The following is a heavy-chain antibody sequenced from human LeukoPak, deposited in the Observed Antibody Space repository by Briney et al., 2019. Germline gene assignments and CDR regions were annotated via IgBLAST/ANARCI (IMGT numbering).Heavy chain of an antibody. D-gene: IGHD3-3*01. CDR2: IYNSVTT. J-gene: IGHJ4*02. V-gene: IGHV4-4*08. CDR1: GGSIRGYY. Sequence: SETLSLTCTVSGGSIRGYYWSWIRQPPGKRLEWIAYIYNSVTTNYNPSLKSRVTISVDTSKNQFSLKLSSVTAADTAVYYCAREGHLEWSGVDYWGQGTLVTVSS. CDR3: AREGHLEWSGVDY.